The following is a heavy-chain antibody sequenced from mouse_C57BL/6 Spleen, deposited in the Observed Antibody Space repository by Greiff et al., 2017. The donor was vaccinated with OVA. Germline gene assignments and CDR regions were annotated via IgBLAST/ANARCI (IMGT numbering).Heavy chain of an antibody. D-gene: IGHD4-1*02. V-gene: IGHV8-8*01. J-gene: IGHJ2*01. CDR3: ARSSTGTRYFDY. Sequence: QVTLKESGPGILQPSQTLSLTCSFSGFSLSTFGMGVGWIRQPSGKGLEWLANIWWDDDKYYNPALKSRLTISKDTSKNQTVLKMSNVDTADTATDYCARSSTGTRYFDYWGQGTTLTVSS. CDR1: GFSLSTFGMG. CDR2: IWWDDDK.